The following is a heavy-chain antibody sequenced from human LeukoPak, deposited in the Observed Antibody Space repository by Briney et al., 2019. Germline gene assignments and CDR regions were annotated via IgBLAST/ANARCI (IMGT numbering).Heavy chain of an antibody. CDR2: INPNSGGT. Sequence: ASVKVSCKASGYTFTGYYMHWVRQAPGQGVEWMGWINPNSGGTNYAQKFQGRVTMTRDTSISTAYMELSRLRSDDTAVYYCAPDYYDSRFGDYWGQGTLVTVSS. J-gene: IGHJ4*02. CDR1: GYTFTGYY. V-gene: IGHV1-2*02. CDR3: APDYYDSRFGDY. D-gene: IGHD3-22*01.